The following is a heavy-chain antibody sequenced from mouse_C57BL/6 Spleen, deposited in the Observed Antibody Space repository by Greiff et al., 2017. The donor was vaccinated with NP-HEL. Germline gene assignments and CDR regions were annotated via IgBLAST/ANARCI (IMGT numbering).Heavy chain of an antibody. Sequence: EVKLVESGPGLVKPSQSLSLTCSVTGYSITSGYYWNWIRQFPGNKLEWMGYISYDGSNNYNPSLKNRISITRDTSKNQFFLKLNSVTTEDTATYYCAREGNHWAYYYAMDYWGQGTSVTVSS. V-gene: IGHV3-6*01. D-gene: IGHD4-1*01. CDR1: GYSITSGYY. CDR3: AREGNHWAYYYAMDY. CDR2: ISYDGSN. J-gene: IGHJ4*01.